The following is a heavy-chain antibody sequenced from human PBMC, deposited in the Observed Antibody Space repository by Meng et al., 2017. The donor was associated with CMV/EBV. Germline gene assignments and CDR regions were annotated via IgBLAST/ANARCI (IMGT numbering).Heavy chain of an antibody. CDR1: GYTFTSYD. V-gene: IGHV1-8*01. Sequence: ASVKVSCKASGYTFTSYDINWVRQATGQGLEWMGWINPNSGNTGYAQKFQGRVTMARNTSISTAYMELSSLRSEDTAVYYCARAPSPLYCSSTSCYTGGMDVWGQGTTVTVSS. CDR2: INPNSGNT. J-gene: IGHJ6*02. D-gene: IGHD2-2*02. CDR3: ARAPSPLYCSSTSCYTGGMDV.